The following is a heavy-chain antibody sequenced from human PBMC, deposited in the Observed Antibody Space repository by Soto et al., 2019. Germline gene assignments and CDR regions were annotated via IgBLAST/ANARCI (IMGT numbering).Heavy chain of an antibody. CDR2: ISGSGGST. CDR1: GLTCSNYA. Sequence: PGGSLRLSCAASGLTCSNYAMIWVRQAPGKGLEWVSVISGSGGSTNYADSVKGRVTISRDNSKNTLFLQMNSLRAEDTAVYYCAKTEIVLMVYAPGAFDYWGQGTLVTVSS. J-gene: IGHJ4*02. V-gene: IGHV3-23*01. CDR3: AKTEIVLMVYAPGAFDY. D-gene: IGHD2-8*01.